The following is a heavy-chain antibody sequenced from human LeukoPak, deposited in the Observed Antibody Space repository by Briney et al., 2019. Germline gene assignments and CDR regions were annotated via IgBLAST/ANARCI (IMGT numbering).Heavy chain of an antibody. J-gene: IGHJ6*02. V-gene: IGHV1-8*01. CDR1: GYTFTSYD. D-gene: IGHD2-2*01. CDR2: MNPNSGNT. CDR3: ARSYCSSTSCQWYYYGMDV. Sequence: ASVKVSCKASGYTFTSYDINWVRQATGQGLEWMGWMNPNSGNTGYAQKFQGRVTMTRNTSISTAYMELSSLRSEDTAVNYCARSYCSSTSCQWYYYGMDVWGQGTTVTVSS.